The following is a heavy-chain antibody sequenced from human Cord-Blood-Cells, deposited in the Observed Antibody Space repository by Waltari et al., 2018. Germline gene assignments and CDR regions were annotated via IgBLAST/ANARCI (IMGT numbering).Heavy chain of an antibody. D-gene: IGHD6-13*01. V-gene: IGHV3-30*04. CDR1: GFTFSSYA. Sequence: QVQLVESGGGVVQPGRSLRLSCAASGFTFSSYAIHWVRQAPGKGLEWVAVISDDGSNRYYADSVKGRFTISRDNSKNTLYLQMNSLRAEDTAVYYCARQIGSSHDYWGQGTLVTVSS. J-gene: IGHJ4*02. CDR3: ARQIGSSHDY. CDR2: ISDDGSNR.